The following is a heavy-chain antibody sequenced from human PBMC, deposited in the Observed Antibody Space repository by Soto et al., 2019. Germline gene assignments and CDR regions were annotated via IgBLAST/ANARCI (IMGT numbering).Heavy chain of an antibody. Sequence: QVQLVESGGGVVQPGRSLRLSCATSGFSISDHAMHWVRQAPGKGREWLAIIWKDGSNKFYAGSVKGRFTISRDNSKNTVYLQINTLSREDTAVYYCARALFPDVDIYAMDVWGQGTTVTVSS. J-gene: IGHJ6*02. CDR2: IWKDGSNK. D-gene: IGHD2-2*03. CDR3: ARALFPDVDIYAMDV. V-gene: IGHV3-33*01. CDR1: GFSISDHA.